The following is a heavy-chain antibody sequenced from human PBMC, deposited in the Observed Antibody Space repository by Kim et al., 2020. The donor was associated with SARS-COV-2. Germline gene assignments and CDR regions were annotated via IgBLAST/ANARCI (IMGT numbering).Heavy chain of an antibody. D-gene: IGHD6-19*01. Sequence: SVKVSCKASGGTFSSYAISWVRQAPGQGLEWMGGIIPIFGTANYAQKFQGRVTITADESTSTAYMELSSLRSEDTAVYYCARDAPVSGWSKSAFDYWGQGTLVTVSS. J-gene: IGHJ4*02. CDR2: IIPIFGTA. V-gene: IGHV1-69*13. CDR1: GGTFSSYA. CDR3: ARDAPVSGWSKSAFDY.